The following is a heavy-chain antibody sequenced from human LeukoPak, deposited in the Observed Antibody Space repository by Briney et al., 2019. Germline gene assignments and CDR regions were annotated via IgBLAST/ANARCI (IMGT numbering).Heavy chain of an antibody. D-gene: IGHD3-9*01. CDR2: MNPNSGNT. J-gene: IGHJ4*02. Sequence: ASVKVSCKASGYTFTSYDINWVRQATGQGLEWMGWMNPNSGNTGYAQKFQGRVTMTRNTSISTAYMELSSLRSEDTAVYYCARDSPRSYFDWSHTSLWGQGTLVTVSS. V-gene: IGHV1-8*01. CDR1: GYTFTSYD. CDR3: ARDSPRSYFDWSHTSL.